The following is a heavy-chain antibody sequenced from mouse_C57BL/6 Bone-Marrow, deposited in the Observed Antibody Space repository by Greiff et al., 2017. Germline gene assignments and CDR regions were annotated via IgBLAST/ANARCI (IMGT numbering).Heavy chain of an antibody. CDR3: ATKIPYGVNAMDY. Sequence: QVQLQQPGAELVKPGASVKMSCKASGYTFTSYWITWVKQRPGQGLEWIGDIYPTSGRTNYNEKFKSKAILTVDTSSNTAYMQLSSLTSEDSAVYYCATKIPYGVNAMDYWGQGTSVTVSS. V-gene: IGHV1-55*01. CDR1: GYTFTSYW. CDR2: IYPTSGRT. J-gene: IGHJ4*01. D-gene: IGHD1-1*02.